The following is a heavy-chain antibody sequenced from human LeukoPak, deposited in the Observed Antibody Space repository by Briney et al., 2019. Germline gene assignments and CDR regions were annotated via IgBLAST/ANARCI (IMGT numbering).Heavy chain of an antibody. CDR1: GGSISSYY. Sequence: SETLSLTCTVSGGSISSYYCSWIRQPPGKGLEWIGYMYYSGSTNYNPSLKSRVTISVDTSKNQFSLKLSSVTAADTAVYYCVRSSTYHLFDDWSQGTLVTVSS. J-gene: IGHJ4*02. D-gene: IGHD2-15*01. CDR2: MYYSGST. V-gene: IGHV4-59*08. CDR3: VRSSTYHLFDD.